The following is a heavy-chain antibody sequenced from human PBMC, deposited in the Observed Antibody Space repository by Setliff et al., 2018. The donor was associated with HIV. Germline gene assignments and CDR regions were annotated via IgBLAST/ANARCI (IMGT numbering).Heavy chain of an antibody. V-gene: IGHV3-15*07. Sequence: GGSLRLSCALSGFSSNKAWMNWVRQAPGKGLEWVGRVKSPSDGGTIDYAAPVHGRFTISRDDSKNTLYLQVNSLKTEDTAVYYCTLSSPCYDSLDYWGQGTLVTVSS. J-gene: IGHJ4*02. CDR3: TLSSPCYDSLDY. CDR2: VKSPSDGGTI. D-gene: IGHD3-22*01. CDR1: GFSSNKAW.